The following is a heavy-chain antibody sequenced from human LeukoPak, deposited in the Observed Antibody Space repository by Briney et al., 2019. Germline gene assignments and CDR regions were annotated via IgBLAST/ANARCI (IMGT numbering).Heavy chain of an antibody. J-gene: IGHJ4*02. Sequence: ASVKVSCMASGYTFTSYGISWVRQAPGQGLEWMGWISAYNGNTNYAQKLQGRVTMTTDTSTSTAYMELRSLRSDDTAVYYCASPDPYYYDSSGYSLDYWGQGTLVTVSS. D-gene: IGHD3-22*01. CDR3: ASPDPYYYDSSGYSLDY. V-gene: IGHV1-18*01. CDR1: GYTFTSYG. CDR2: ISAYNGNT.